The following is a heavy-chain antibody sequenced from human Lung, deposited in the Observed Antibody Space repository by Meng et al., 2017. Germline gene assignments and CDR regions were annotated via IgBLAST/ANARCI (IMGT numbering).Heavy chain of an antibody. CDR1: VGSFSDYC. Sequence: QVQLQQWCAELLKPSETSSQACGDTVGSFSDYCWSWIRQPPGKGLGWIGEINHSGSTNYNPSLESRATMSVDTSQNNLSLKLSSVTDADSALYYCARGPTTMAHDFDYWGQGTLVTVSS. D-gene: IGHD4-11*01. CDR2: INHSGST. CDR3: ARGPTTMAHDFDY. J-gene: IGHJ4*02. V-gene: IGHV4-34*01.